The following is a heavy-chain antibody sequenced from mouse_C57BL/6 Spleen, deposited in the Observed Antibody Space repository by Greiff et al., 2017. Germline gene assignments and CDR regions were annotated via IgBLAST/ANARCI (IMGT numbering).Heavy chain of an antibody. Sequence: DVHLVESGGGLVQPKGSLKLSCAASGFSFNTYAMNWVRQAPGKGLEWVARIRSKSNNYATYYADSVKDRFTISRDDSESMLYLQMNNLKTEDTAMYYCVRTTISRYYAMDYWGQGTSVTVSS. CDR2: IRSKSNNYAT. J-gene: IGHJ4*01. CDR3: VRTTISRYYAMDY. CDR1: GFSFNTYA. V-gene: IGHV10-1*01. D-gene: IGHD2-12*01.